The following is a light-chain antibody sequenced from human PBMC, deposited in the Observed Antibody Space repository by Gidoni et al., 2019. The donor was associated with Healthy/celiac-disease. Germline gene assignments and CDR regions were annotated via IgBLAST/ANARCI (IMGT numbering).Light chain of an antibody. V-gene: IGKV1-39*01. CDR1: QSISSY. CDR2: AAS. CDR3: QQSYSTPIT. Sequence: DIQMTQSPSSLSASVGDRVTITCRASQSISSYINWYQQKPGKAPKLLIYAASSLQSGVPSRFSGSGSGTDFTLTISSLQPEDFATYYCQQSYSTPITFGPGTKVDIK. J-gene: IGKJ3*01.